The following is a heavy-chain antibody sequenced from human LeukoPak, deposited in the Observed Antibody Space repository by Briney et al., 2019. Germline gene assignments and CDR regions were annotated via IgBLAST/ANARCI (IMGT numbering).Heavy chain of an antibody. V-gene: IGHV1-69*13. CDR2: IMPFIGTT. CDR3: VGSYYYDGSGYY. CDR1: GYTFTRYG. Sequence: SVKVSCKASGYTFTRYGITWVRQAPGQGLKWMGGIMPFIGTTNYAQRFQGRVTVTADESTSTAYMDLSSLRSEDTAVYYCVGSYYYDGSGYYWGQGTPVTVSS. J-gene: IGHJ4*02. D-gene: IGHD3-22*01.